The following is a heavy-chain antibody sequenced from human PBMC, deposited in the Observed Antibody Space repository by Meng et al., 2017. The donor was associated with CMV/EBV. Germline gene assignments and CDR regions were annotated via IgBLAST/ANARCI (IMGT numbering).Heavy chain of an antibody. CDR2: ISAYNGNT. V-gene: IGHV1-18*01. Sequence: ASVKVSCKASGYTFTSYGISWVRQAPGQGLEWMGWISAYNGNTNYAQKLQGRVTMTTDTSTSTAYMEPRSLRSDDTAVYYCARDNIAAAAAYYYYGMDVWGQGTTVTVSS. CDR1: GYTFTSYG. CDR3: ARDNIAAAAAYYYYGMDV. D-gene: IGHD6-13*01. J-gene: IGHJ6*02.